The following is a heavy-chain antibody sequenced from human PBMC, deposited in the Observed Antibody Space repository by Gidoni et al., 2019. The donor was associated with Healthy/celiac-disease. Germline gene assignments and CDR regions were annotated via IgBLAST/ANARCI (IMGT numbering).Heavy chain of an antibody. D-gene: IGHD4-17*01. CDR1: GFPFSSYS. V-gene: IGHV3-48*04. CDR3: ARTTVTNYYYYYGMDV. J-gene: IGHJ6*02. Sequence: EVQLVESGGGLVQPGGSLRLSCAASGFPFSSYSMNWVPQATGKGLEWVSYISSSSSTIYYADSVKGRFTISRDNAKNSLYLQMNSLRAEDTAVYYCARTTVTNYYYYYGMDVWGQGTTVTVSS. CDR2: ISSSSSTI.